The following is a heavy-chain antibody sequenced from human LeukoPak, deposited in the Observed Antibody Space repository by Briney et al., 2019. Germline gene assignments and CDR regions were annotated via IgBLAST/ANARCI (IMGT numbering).Heavy chain of an antibody. CDR1: GFTFRNHG. V-gene: IGHV3-33*01. D-gene: IGHD4/OR15-4a*01. CDR3: ARDRGAGKYYDY. Sequence: GRSLRLSCAASGFTFRNHGMHRVRQAPGKGLEWVAIIWYDGSNAYYADSVKGRFTVSRDNSKKVLYLQMNSLRVEDTAVYYCARDRGAGKYYDYWGQGTQVTVSS. CDR2: IWYDGSNA. J-gene: IGHJ4*02.